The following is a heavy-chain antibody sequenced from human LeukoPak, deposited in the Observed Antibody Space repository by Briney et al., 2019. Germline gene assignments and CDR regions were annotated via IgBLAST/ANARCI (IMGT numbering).Heavy chain of an antibody. Sequence: ASVKVSCKASGYTFTGYYMHWVRQAPGQGLEWMGWINPNSGGTNYAQKFQGRVTMTRDTSISTAYMELSRLRSDDTAVYYCARVRDDDYYYCMDVWGQGTTVTVSS. D-gene: IGHD3-10*01. CDR3: ARVRDDDYYYCMDV. CDR1: GYTFTGYY. V-gene: IGHV1-2*02. CDR2: INPNSGGT. J-gene: IGHJ6*02.